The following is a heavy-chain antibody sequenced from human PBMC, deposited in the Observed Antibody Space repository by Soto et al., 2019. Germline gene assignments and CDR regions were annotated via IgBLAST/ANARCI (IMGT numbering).Heavy chain of an antibody. CDR1: GFTFSNAW. V-gene: IGHV3-15*01. J-gene: IGHJ6*02. Sequence: PGGSLRLSCAASGFTFSNAWMSWVRQAPGKGLEWVGRIKSKTDGGTTDYAAPVKGRFTVSRDDSKNTLYLQMNSLKTEDTAVYYCTTEDLHYDSWTGYSYGMDVWGQGTTVTVSS. CDR2: IKSKTDGGTT. CDR3: TTEDLHYDSWTGYSYGMDV. D-gene: IGHD3-3*01.